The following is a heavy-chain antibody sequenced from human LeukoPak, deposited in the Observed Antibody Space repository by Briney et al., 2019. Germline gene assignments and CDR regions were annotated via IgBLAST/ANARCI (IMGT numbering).Heavy chain of an antibody. CDR2: ISYDGSNK. D-gene: IGHD3-16*02. V-gene: IGHV3-30-3*01. CDR1: GFTFSSYA. J-gene: IGHJ4*02. Sequence: PGRSLRLSCAASGFTFSSYAMHWVRQAPGKGLEWVAVISYDGSNKYYADSVKGRFTISRDNSKNTLYLQMNSLRAEDTAVYYCAGEGDYVWGSYRPFDYWGQGTLVTVSS. CDR3: AGEGDYVWGSYRPFDY.